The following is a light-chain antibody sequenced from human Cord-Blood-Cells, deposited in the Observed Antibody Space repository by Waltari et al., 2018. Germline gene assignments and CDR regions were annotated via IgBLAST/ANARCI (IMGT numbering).Light chain of an antibody. J-gene: IGLJ2*01. Sequence: QSALTQPRSVSGSPGQSVTISCTGTRSDVGGYNYASWYQQHPGKAPKLMIYDVSKRPSGVPDRFSGSKSGNTASLTISGLQAEDEADYYCCSYAGSYTLVFGGGTKLTVL. CDR1: RSDVGGYNY. V-gene: IGLV2-11*01. CDR3: CSYAGSYTLV. CDR2: DVS.